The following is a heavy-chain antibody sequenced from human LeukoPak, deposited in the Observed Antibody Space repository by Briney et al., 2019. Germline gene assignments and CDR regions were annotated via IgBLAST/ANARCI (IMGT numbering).Heavy chain of an antibody. CDR1: GFTFSSYS. V-gene: IGHV3-48*04. J-gene: IGHJ5*02. Sequence: GGSLRLSCAASGFTFSSYSMNWVRQAPGKGLEWVSYISSSSSTIYYADSVKGRFTISRDNAKNSLYLQMNSLRAEDTAVYYCAKGAEVGGFIPHWFAPGGRGPLATVSS. CDR2: ISSSSSTI. CDR3: AKGAEVGGFIPHWFAP. D-gene: IGHD3-16*01.